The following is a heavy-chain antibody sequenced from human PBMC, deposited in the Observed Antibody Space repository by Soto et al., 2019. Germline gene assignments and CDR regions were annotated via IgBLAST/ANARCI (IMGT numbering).Heavy chain of an antibody. D-gene: IGHD5-12*01. CDR2: ISGSGDNT. J-gene: IGHJ5*02. Sequence: GGSLRLSCAASGFTFSNYVMSWVRQAPGKGLEWVSSISGSGDNTYYADSVKGRFTISRDNSKNTLFLQMNSLRAEDTAVYYCARSGPTWGFDPWGQGTLVTVSS. V-gene: IGHV3-23*01. CDR3: ARSGPTWGFDP. CDR1: GFTFSNYV.